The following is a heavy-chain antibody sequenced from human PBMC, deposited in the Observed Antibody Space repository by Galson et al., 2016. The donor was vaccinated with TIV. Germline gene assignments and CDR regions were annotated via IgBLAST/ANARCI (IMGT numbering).Heavy chain of an antibody. CDR1: GVLFNSYA. D-gene: IGHD6-13*01. J-gene: IGHJ2*01. CDR2: IIPIFRSP. V-gene: IGHV1-69*13. CDR3: ARPSDSSWYFDL. Sequence: SVKVSCKASGVLFNSYAVVWVRQAPGQGLEWMGGIIPIFRSPNYAQRFQGRVTITADESTGTAFVEFSSLRSDDTAVYYCARPSDSSWYFDLWGRGTPVNVSS.